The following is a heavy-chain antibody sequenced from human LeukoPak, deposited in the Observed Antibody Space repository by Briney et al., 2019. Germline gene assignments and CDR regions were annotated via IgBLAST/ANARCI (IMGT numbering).Heavy chain of an antibody. CDR3: ARDRGDCSSTSCLLYGTDV. D-gene: IGHD2-2*01. J-gene: IGHJ6*02. CDR2: INHSGST. Sequence: SETLSLTCAVYGGSFSGYYWSWIRQPPGKGLEWIGEINHSGSTNYNPSLKSRVTISVDTSKNQFSLKLSSVTAADTAVYYCARDRGDCSSTSCLLYGTDVWGQGTTVTVSS. CDR1: GGSFSGYY. V-gene: IGHV4-34*01.